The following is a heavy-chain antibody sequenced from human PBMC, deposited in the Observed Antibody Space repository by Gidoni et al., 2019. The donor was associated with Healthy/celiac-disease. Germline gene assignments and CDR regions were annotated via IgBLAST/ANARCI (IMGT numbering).Heavy chain of an antibody. Sequence: QVQLVESGGGVVQPGRSLRLSCADSGFTFSSYGMHWVRQAPGKGLALVAVISYDGSNKYYADSVKGRFTISRDNSKNTLYLQMNSLRAEDTAVYYCAKDPNYYDSSGYPPPYYFDYWGQGTLVTVSS. J-gene: IGHJ4*02. CDR2: ISYDGSNK. V-gene: IGHV3-30*18. CDR1: GFTFSSYG. CDR3: AKDPNYYDSSGYPPPYYFDY. D-gene: IGHD3-22*01.